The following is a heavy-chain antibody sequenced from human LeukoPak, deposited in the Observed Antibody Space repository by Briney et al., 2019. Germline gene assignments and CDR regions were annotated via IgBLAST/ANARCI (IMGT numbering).Heavy chain of an antibody. V-gene: IGHV5-51*01. CDR1: GYSFTNYL. Sequence: GESLKISCKASGYSFTNYLIAWVRQMPGKGLEWMAIIYPGDSDTRYSPSFQGQVTISAGTSITTAYLHWSSLKASDSAMYYCASQMYYNDSSGYYPWGYWGQGTLVTVSS. CDR2: IYPGDSDT. D-gene: IGHD3-22*01. CDR3: ASQMYYNDSSGYYPWGY. J-gene: IGHJ4*02.